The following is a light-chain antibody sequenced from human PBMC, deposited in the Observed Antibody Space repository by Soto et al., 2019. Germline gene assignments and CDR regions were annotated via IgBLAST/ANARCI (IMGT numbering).Light chain of an antibody. CDR1: SSDVGGYKS. Sequence: QSVLTQPASVSGSPGQSITISCTGTSSDVGGYKSVSWYQQHPGKAPKLMIYEVNNRPSGVSNRFSGSKSGNTASLTISGLQAEDEADYYCSSYTSSITLVFGGGTKVTVL. CDR3: SSYTSSITLV. V-gene: IGLV2-14*01. CDR2: EVN. J-gene: IGLJ3*02.